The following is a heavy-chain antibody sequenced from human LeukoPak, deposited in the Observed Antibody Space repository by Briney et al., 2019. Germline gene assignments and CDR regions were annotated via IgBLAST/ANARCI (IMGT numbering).Heavy chain of an antibody. CDR1: GFSFNSYW. V-gene: IGHV3-7*03. CDR2: IRKDGSDK. J-gene: IGHJ4*02. D-gene: IGHD4-17*01. Sequence: GGSLRLSCAASGFSFNSYWMSWVRQAPGKGLEWVAHIRKDGSDKYYLDSVKARFTISRDNVKNLVHLQMNSLRAEDTASYYCAKHRENYGDSCLDDYWGQGTLVTVSS. CDR3: AKHRENYGDSCLDDY.